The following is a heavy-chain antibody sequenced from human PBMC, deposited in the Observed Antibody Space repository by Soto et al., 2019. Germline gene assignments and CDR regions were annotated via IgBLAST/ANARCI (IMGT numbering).Heavy chain of an antibody. CDR1: GFTLNTYS. Sequence: QVLLVESGGGVVQPGRSLRLSCAASGFTLNTYSIHWVRQAPGKGLEWVAVISYDGNTEHYGDSVKGRFTMSRDISTNTVLLQMNSLRADDTAVYYCARDHGDCSGGTCYWSDSWGQGTLVTVSS. D-gene: IGHD2-15*01. CDR3: ARDHGDCSGGTCYWSDS. J-gene: IGHJ4*02. CDR2: ISYDGNTE. V-gene: IGHV3-30-3*01.